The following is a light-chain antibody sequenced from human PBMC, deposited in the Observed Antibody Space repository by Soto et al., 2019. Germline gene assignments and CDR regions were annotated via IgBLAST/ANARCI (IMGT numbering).Light chain of an antibody. J-gene: IGLJ1*01. Sequence: QCVLTQPPSVSGAPGQRVTISCTGSSFNIGAGYDVHWYQQLPGTAPKVLIYGNSNRPSGVPDRFSGSKSGTSASLAITGLQAEDEADYYCQSYDSSLSGYVFGTGTKLTAL. CDR1: SFNIGAGYD. CDR3: QSYDSSLSGYV. CDR2: GNS. V-gene: IGLV1-40*01.